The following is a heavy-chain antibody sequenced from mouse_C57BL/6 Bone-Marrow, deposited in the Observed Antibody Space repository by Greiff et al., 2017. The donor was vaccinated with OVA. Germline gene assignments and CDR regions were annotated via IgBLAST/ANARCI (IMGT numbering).Heavy chain of an antibody. CDR2: IDPEDGDT. V-gene: IGHV14-1*01. D-gene: IGHD2-4*01. Sequence: VQLQQSGAELVRPGASVKLSCTASGFNIKDYYMHWVKQRPEQGLEWIGRIDPEDGDTEYAPKFQGKATMTADTSSNPAFLQLSSLTAEDAAVYYCTFYYDCDVDYWGQGTTLTVSS. J-gene: IGHJ2*01. CDR3: TFYYDCDVDY. CDR1: GFNIKDYY.